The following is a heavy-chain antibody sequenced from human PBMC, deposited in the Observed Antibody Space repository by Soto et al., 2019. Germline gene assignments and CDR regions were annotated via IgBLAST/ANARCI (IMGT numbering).Heavy chain of an antibody. J-gene: IGHJ5*02. V-gene: IGHV3-30*18. D-gene: IGHD3-10*01. Sequence: GGSLRLSCAASGFTFSSYGMHWVRQAPGKGLEWVAVISYDGSNKYYADSVKGRFTISRDNSKNTLYLQMNSLRAEDTAVYYCANGSRFDPWGQGTLVTVSS. CDR2: ISYDGSNK. CDR3: ANGSRFDP. CDR1: GFTFSSYG.